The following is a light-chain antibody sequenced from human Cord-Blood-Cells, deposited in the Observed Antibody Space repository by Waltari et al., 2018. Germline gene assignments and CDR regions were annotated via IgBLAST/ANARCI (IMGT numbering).Light chain of an antibody. J-gene: IGKJ2*01. CDR1: QCFLYSSNNKNY. Sequence: DIVMTQSPDSLAVSLGERATINCKSSQCFLYSSNNKNYLAWYQQKPGQPPKLLIYWASTRESGVPDRFSGSGSGTDFTLTISSLQAEDVAVYYCQQYYSTPPTFGQGTKLEIK. CDR3: QQYYSTPPT. V-gene: IGKV4-1*01. CDR2: WAS.